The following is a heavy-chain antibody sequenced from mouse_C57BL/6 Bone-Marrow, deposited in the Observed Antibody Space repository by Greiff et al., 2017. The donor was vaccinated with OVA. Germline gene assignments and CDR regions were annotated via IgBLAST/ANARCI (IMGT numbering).Heavy chain of an antibody. V-gene: IGHV5-2*01. D-gene: IGHD1-1*01. Sequence: EVKLVESGGGLVQPGESLKLSCESTEYEFPSHDMSWVRQTPEKRLELVASINSDGGSTYYPDTMERRFIITSDNTTKTLYLQMSSLRSEDTALYYCARQNDGSSHWYFDVWGTGTTVTVSS. CDR2: INSDGGST. J-gene: IGHJ1*03. CDR3: ARQNDGSSHWYFDV. CDR1: EYEFPSHD.